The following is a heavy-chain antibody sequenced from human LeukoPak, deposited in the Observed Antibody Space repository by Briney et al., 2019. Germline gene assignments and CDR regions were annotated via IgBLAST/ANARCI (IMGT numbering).Heavy chain of an antibody. D-gene: IGHD3-10*01. CDR1: GFTFSSYS. V-gene: IGHV3-48*01. Sequence: PRGSLRLSCAASGFTFSSYSMNWVRQAPGKGLEWVSYISSSSSTIYYADSVKGRFTISRDNAKNSLYLQMNSLRAEDTAVYYCARWQGVTMVRAARGQFDYWGQGTLVTVSS. CDR2: ISSSSSTI. J-gene: IGHJ4*02. CDR3: ARWQGVTMVRAARGQFDY.